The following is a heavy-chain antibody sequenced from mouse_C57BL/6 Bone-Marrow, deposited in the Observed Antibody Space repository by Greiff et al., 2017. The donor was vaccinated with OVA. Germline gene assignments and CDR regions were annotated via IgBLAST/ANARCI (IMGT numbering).Heavy chain of an antibody. J-gene: IGHJ3*01. CDR2: ISDGGSYT. D-gene: IGHD2-12*01. V-gene: IGHV5-4*01. CDR1: GFTFSSYA. Sequence: EVQGVESGGGLVKPGGSLKLSCAASGFTFSSYAMSWVRQTPEKRLEWVATISDGGSYTYYPDNVKGRFTISRDNAKNNLYLQMSHLKSEDTAMYYCGDDSFAYWGQGTLVTVSA. CDR3: GDDSFAY.